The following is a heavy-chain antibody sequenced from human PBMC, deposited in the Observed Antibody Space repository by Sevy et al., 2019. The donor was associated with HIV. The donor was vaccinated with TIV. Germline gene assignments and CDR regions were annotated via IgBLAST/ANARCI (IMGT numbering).Heavy chain of an antibody. CDR3: AQVDSTSFRNSYYHMDV. D-gene: IGHD6-6*01. CDR2: IIPIFDIV. J-gene: IGHJ6*03. V-gene: IGHV1-69*13. Sequence: ASVKVSCKASGGTFSSYAVSWVRQAPGQGLEWMGGIIPIFDIVNSAQKFQGRVTITADESASTVYMELSSLRSEDTAVYYCAQVDSTSFRNSYYHMDVWGKGTTVTVSS. CDR1: GGTFSSYA.